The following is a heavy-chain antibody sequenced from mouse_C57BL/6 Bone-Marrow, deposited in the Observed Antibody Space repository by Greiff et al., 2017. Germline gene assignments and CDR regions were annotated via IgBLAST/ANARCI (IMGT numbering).Heavy chain of an antibody. J-gene: IGHJ1*03. CDR1: GYTFTDYY. D-gene: IGHD1-1*01. CDR2: INPNNGGT. Sequence: EVQLQQSGPELVKPGASVKISCKASGYTFTDYYMNWVKQSHGTSLEWIGDINPNNGGTSYNQQFKGKATLTVDKSSSTAYMELRSLTSEDSAVYYCARDGSSSYWYFDVWGTGTTVTVSS. CDR3: ARDGSSSYWYFDV. V-gene: IGHV1-26*01.